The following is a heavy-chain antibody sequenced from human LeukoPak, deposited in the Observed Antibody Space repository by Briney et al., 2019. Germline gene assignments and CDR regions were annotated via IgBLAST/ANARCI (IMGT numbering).Heavy chain of an antibody. D-gene: IGHD6-6*01. Sequence: GGSLRLSCAASGFTFSSYTVNWIRQAPGKGLEWVSSISGSSYYIYYADSVRGRFTISRDNAKNSAYLQMNSLRAEDTAVYYCARVAQSIAAPLDYWGQGTLVTVSS. J-gene: IGHJ4*02. CDR3: ARVAQSIAAPLDY. CDR1: GFTFSSYT. V-gene: IGHV3-21*01. CDR2: ISGSSYYI.